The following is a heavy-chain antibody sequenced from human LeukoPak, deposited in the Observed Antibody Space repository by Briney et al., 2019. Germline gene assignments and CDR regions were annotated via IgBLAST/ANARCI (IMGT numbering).Heavy chain of an antibody. CDR2: IYTSGST. V-gene: IGHV4-4*07. CDR3: ARGGSGLTIDY. J-gene: IGHJ4*02. Sequence: SETLSLTCTVSGGSISSYYWSWIRQPAGKGLGWIGRIYTSGSTNYNPSLKSRVTMSADTSKNQFSLKLSSVTAAHTAVYYCARGGSGLTIDYWGQGTLVTVSS. D-gene: IGHD4/OR15-4a*01. CDR1: GGSISSYY.